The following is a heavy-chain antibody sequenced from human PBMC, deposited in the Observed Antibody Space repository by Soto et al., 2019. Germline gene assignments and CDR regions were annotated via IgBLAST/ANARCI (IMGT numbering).Heavy chain of an antibody. Sequence: PSQTLSLTCAISGDSASSNSAAWNWIRQSPSRGLEWLGRTYYRSKWYNDYAVSVKSRIIITPDTSKNQFSLHLNSVTPEDTAVYYCARGLWSGYYSNWFDPWGQGTLVTVSS. D-gene: IGHD3-3*01. V-gene: IGHV6-1*01. CDR1: GDSASSNSAA. CDR2: TYYRSKWYN. CDR3: ARGLWSGYYSNWFDP. J-gene: IGHJ5*02.